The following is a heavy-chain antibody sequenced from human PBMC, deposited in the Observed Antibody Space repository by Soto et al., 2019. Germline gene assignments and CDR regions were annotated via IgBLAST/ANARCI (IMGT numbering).Heavy chain of an antibody. D-gene: IGHD2-15*01. V-gene: IGHV3-15*07. CDR1: DFSISNAW. CDR2: VKRKIDGETT. CDR3: TTGSVEAV. J-gene: IGHJ6*02. Sequence: EVQLVESGGGLVKPGGSLRLSCAASDFSISNAWMNWVRQAPGKGLEWVGRVKRKIDGETTDYAAPVKGRFTISRDDSNNMLYLQMNSLKADDTAVYYCTTGSVEAVWGQGTTVTVSS.